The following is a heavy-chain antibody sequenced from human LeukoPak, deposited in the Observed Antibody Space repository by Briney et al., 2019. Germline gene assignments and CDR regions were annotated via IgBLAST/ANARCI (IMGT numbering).Heavy chain of an antibody. CDR1: GFTVSSNY. CDR3: ARVVFCSSTSCLSHYFDY. J-gene: IGHJ4*02. CDR2: IYSGGST. D-gene: IGHD2-2*01. Sequence: GGSLRLSCAASGFTVSSNYMSWVRQAPGKGLEWVSVIYSGGSTYYADSVKGRFTISRDNAKNSLYLQMNSLRAEDTAVYYCARVVFCSSTSCLSHYFDYWGQGTLVTVSS. V-gene: IGHV3-66*01.